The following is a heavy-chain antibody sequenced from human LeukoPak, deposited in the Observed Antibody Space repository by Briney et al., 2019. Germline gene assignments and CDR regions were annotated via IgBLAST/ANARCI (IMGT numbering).Heavy chain of an antibody. CDR2: INPNSGGT. V-gene: IGHV1-2*02. CDR1: GYTFTGYY. Sequence: ASVKVSCKASGYTFTGYYMHWVRQAPGQGLEWMGWINPNSGGTNYAQKFQGRVTMTRDTSISTAYMELSRLRSDDTAVYYCARESTNGVLFDYWGQRTLVTVSS. D-gene: IGHD2-8*01. CDR3: ARESTNGVLFDY. J-gene: IGHJ4*02.